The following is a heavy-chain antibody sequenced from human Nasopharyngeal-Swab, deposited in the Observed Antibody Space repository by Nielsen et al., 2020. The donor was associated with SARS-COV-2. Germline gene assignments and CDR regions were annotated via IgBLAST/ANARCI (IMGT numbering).Heavy chain of an antibody. CDR2: ISSNGGST. D-gene: IGHD3-10*01. CDR1: GFTFSSYA. J-gene: IGHJ5*02. V-gene: IGHV3-64D*06. Sequence: GESLKISCSASGFTFSSYAMHWVRQAPGKGLEYVSAISSNGGSTYYADSVKGRFTISRYNSKNTLYLQMSSLRAEDTAVYYCVKPVHITMVRGVMSGPNWFDPWGQGTLVTVSS. CDR3: VKPVHITMVRGVMSGPNWFDP.